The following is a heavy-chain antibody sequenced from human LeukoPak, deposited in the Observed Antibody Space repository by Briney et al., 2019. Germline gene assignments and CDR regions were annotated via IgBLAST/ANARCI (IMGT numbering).Heavy chain of an antibody. CDR1: GGSISSYY. Sequence: SETLSLTCTVSGGSISSYYWSWIRQPPGKGLEWIGYIYYGGSTNYNPSLKSRVTISVDTSKNQFSLKLSSVTAADTAVYYCARVGGYYGSGSYYPFDYWGQGTLVTVSS. V-gene: IGHV4-59*01. CDR3: ARVGGYYGSGSYYPFDY. J-gene: IGHJ4*02. D-gene: IGHD3-10*01. CDR2: IYYGGST.